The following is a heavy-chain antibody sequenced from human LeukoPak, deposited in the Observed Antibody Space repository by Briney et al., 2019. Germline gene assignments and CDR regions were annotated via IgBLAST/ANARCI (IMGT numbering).Heavy chain of an antibody. Sequence: ASVKVSCKVSGHTLTGLSLHWVRQAPGKGLEWMGGFGPADDEAIYSQKFEGRVTMTEDTSTDTAYMELRGLIFDDTAIYYCATSSSPADVFDIWGQGTMVTVSS. J-gene: IGHJ3*02. D-gene: IGHD2-2*01. CDR2: FGPADDEA. V-gene: IGHV1-24*01. CDR3: ATSSSPADVFDI. CDR1: GHTLTGLS.